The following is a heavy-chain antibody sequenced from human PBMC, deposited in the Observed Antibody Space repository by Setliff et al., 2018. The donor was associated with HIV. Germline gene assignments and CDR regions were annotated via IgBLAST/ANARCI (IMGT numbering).Heavy chain of an antibody. D-gene: IGHD6-13*01. V-gene: IGHV1-3*01. CDR3: ARGYSIALGWVDP. Sequence: EASVKVSCKASGYTFTSYAMHWVRQAPGQRLEWMGWINAGNGNTKYSPKFQGRVTITRDTSASTAYMELSSLRSEDTAVYYCARGYSIALGWVDPWGQGTLVTV. CDR2: INAGNGNT. J-gene: IGHJ5*02. CDR1: GYTFTSYA.